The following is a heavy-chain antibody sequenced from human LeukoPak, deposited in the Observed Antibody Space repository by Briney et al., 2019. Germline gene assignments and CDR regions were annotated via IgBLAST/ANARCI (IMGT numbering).Heavy chain of an antibody. Sequence: SETLSLTCAVCGGSFSVFLWTWIRQPPGKGLEWGGEINHSGSTNYNPPLKCRATISVDTTNNHFSLKLRSVTVADTAVYYCARHQGVVDLWGRGSLVTVSS. D-gene: IGHD3-3*01. CDR3: ARHQGVVDL. CDR2: INHSGST. V-gene: IGHV4-34*01. J-gene: IGHJ2*01. CDR1: GGSFSVFL.